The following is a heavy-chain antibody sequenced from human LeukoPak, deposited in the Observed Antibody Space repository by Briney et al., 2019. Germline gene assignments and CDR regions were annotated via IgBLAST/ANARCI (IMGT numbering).Heavy chain of an antibody. Sequence: SETLSLTCTVSGDSISSYYWSWIRQPAGKGREWIGRIYTSGSTNYNPSLKSRVTMSVDTSKNQFSLKLSSVTAADTAVYYCARGPMFFGVAYCDYWGQGTLVTVSS. CDR2: IYTSGST. V-gene: IGHV4-4*07. CDR3: ARGPMFFGVAYCDY. CDR1: GDSISSYY. D-gene: IGHD3-3*01. J-gene: IGHJ4*02.